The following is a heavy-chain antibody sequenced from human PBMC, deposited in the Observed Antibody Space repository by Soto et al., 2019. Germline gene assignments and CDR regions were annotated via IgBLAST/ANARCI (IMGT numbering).Heavy chain of an antibody. CDR3: ARDPCLSSGGDCYRPYGMDV. CDR2: IIPIFGTA. Sequence: ASVKVSCKASGGTFSSYAISWVRQAPGQGLEWMGGIIPIFGTANYAQKFQGRVTITADESTSTAYMELSSLRSEDTAVYYCARDPCLSSGGDCYRPYGMDVWGQGTTVTVSS. V-gene: IGHV1-69*13. D-gene: IGHD2-21*02. J-gene: IGHJ6*02. CDR1: GGTFSSYA.